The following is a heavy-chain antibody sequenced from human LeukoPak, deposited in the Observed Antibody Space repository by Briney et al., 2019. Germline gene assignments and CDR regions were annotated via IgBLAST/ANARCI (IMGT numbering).Heavy chain of an antibody. D-gene: IGHD1-26*01. CDR3: ARARSGSYFRYFDY. Sequence: PSETLSLTCAVYGGSFSGYYWSWIRQPPGKGLEWIGEINHSGSTNYNPSLKSRVTISVDTSKNQFSLKLSSVTAADTAVYYCARARSGSYFRYFDYWGQGTLVTVSS. J-gene: IGHJ4*02. CDR2: INHSGST. V-gene: IGHV4-34*01. CDR1: GGSFSGYY.